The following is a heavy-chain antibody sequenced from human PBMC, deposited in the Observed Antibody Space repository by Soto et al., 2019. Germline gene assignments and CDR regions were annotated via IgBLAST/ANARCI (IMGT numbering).Heavy chain of an antibody. CDR2: ISYDGSNK. J-gene: IGHJ4*02. CDR3: ERDHQKSYTSGWLADY. CDR1: GFTFSSYA. D-gene: IGHD6-19*01. Sequence: GGSLRLSCAASGFTFSSYAMQWVRQAPGKGLEWVAVISYDGSNKYYADSVKGRFTISRDNSKNTLYLQMNRLRAEDTAVYYCERDHQKSYTSGWLADYWGKRTLVTICS. V-gene: IGHV3-30-3*01.